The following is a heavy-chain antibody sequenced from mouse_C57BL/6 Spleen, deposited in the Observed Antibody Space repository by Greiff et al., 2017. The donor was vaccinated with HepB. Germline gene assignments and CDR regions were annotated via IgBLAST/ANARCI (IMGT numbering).Heavy chain of an antibody. Sequence: EVKLQESGAELVRPGASVKLSCTASGFNIKDDYMHWVKQRPEQGLEWIGWIDPENGDTEYASKFQGKATITADTSSNTAYLQLSSLTSEDTAVYYCTNTVVRYFDVWGTGTTVTVSS. V-gene: IGHV14-4*01. J-gene: IGHJ1*03. CDR3: TNTVVRYFDV. CDR2: IDPENGDT. D-gene: IGHD1-1*01. CDR1: GFNIKDDY.